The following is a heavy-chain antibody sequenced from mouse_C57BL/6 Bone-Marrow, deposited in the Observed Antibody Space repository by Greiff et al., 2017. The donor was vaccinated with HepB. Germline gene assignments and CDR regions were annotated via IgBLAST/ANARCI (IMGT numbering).Heavy chain of an antibody. J-gene: IGHJ3*01. Sequence: QVQLKQSGAELVKPGASVKISCKASGYAFSSYWMNWVKQRPGKGLEWIGQIYPGDGDTNYNGKFKGKATLTADKSSSTAYMQLSSLTSEDSAVYFCARGYGSKDWFAYWGQGTLVTVSA. CDR2: IYPGDGDT. V-gene: IGHV1-80*01. CDR3: ARGYGSKDWFAY. D-gene: IGHD1-1*01. CDR1: GYAFSSYW.